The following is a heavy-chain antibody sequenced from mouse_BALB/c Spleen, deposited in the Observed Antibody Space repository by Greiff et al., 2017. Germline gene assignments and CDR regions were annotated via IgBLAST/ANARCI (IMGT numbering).Heavy chain of an antibody. CDR3: AATGTPYYYAMDY. Sequence: EVKLVESGPGLVKPSQSLSLTCTVTGYSITSDYAWNWIRQFPGNKLEWMGYISYSGSTSYNPSLKSRISITRDTSKNQFFLQLNSVTTEDTATYYCAATGTPYYYAMDYWGQGTSVTVSS. D-gene: IGHD4-1*02. CDR1: GYSITSDYA. J-gene: IGHJ4*01. V-gene: IGHV3-2*02. CDR2: ISYSGST.